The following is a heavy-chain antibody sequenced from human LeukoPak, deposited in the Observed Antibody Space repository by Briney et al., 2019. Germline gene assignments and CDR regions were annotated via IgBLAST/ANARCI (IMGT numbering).Heavy chain of an antibody. D-gene: IGHD3-10*01. V-gene: IGHV4-39*01. J-gene: IGHJ4*02. CDR3: ARHSVTVLLWFGGSYFDY. CDR1: GGSISSSSYY. CDR2: IYYSGST. Sequence: SETLSLTCTVSGGSISSSSYYWGWIRQPPGKGLEWIESIYYSGSTYYNPSLKSRVTISVDTSKNQFSLKLSSVTAADTAVHYCARHSVTVLLWFGGSYFDYWGQGTLVTVSS.